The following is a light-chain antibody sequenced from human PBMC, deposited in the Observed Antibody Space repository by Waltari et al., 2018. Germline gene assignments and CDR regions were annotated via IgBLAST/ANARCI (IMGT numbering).Light chain of an antibody. CDR1: SAHSSYV. CDR2: VPPDGSH. CDR3: QTWGSGIQV. J-gene: IGLJ3*02. V-gene: IGLV4-69*01. Sequence: QPVLTQSPSASASLGASVKLTCTLSSAHSSYVIAWPQQQPDKGPRYLMKVPPDGSHMKGGGIPDRFSGSSSGAERSLIISSLQSEDEADYYCQTWGSGIQVFGGGTKLTVL.